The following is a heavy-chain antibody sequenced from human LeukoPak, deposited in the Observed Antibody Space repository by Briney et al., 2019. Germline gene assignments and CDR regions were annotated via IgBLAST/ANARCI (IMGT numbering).Heavy chain of an antibody. CDR2: IYPGDSDT. D-gene: IGHD1-26*01. J-gene: IGHJ5*02. CDR1: GSSFTSYW. Sequence: KPGASLKISCKGSGSSFTSYWIGWVRQLPGKGLEWMGIIYPGDSDTRYSPSFQGQVTLSADKSISTAYLQWSSLKASDTAMYYCARLVSGVGNWFDPWGQGTLVTVSS. V-gene: IGHV5-51*01. CDR3: ARLVSGVGNWFDP.